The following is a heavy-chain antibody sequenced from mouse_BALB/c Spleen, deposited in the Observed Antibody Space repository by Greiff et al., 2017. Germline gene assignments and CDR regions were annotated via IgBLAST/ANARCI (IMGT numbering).Heavy chain of an antibody. Sequence: EVKLVESGGDLVKPGGSLKLSCAASGFTFSSYGMSWVRQTPDKRLEWVATISSGGSYTYYPDSVKGRFTISRDNAKNTLYLQMSSLKSEDTAMYYCARAYYRYDGTFDYWGQGTTLTVSS. J-gene: IGHJ2*01. CDR3: ARAYYRYDGTFDY. CDR2: ISSGGSYT. D-gene: IGHD2-14*01. CDR1: GFTFSSYG. V-gene: IGHV5-6*02.